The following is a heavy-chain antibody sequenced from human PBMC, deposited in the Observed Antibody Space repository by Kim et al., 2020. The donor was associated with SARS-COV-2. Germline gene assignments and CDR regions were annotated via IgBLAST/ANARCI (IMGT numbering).Heavy chain of an antibody. J-gene: IGHJ6*02. CDR1: GYTFTYYA. Sequence: ASVKVSCKASGYTFTYYALHWVRQAPGQGPEWVGWINTNTGDPMYAQGFTGRFVFSLDTSVSTTYLQISSLKAEDSAVYYCARRDSSSWYGLDVWGQGTT. D-gene: IGHD6-13*01. V-gene: IGHV7-4-1*02. CDR3: ARRDSSSWYGLDV. CDR2: INTNTGDP.